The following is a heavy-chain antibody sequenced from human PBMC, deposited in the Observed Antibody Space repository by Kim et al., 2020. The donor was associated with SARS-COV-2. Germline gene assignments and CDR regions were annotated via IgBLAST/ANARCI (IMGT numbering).Heavy chain of an antibody. CDR3: ARDSSGHYWYFDL. CDR1: GFTFSSYG. D-gene: IGHD6-19*01. J-gene: IGHJ2*01. CDR2: ISYDGSNK. V-gene: IGHV3-30*03. Sequence: GGSLRLSCAASGFTFSSYGMHWVRQAPGKGLEWVAVISYDGSNKYYADSVTGRFTISRDNSKNTLYLQMNSLRAEDTAVYYCARDSSGHYWYFDLWGRGTLVTVSS.